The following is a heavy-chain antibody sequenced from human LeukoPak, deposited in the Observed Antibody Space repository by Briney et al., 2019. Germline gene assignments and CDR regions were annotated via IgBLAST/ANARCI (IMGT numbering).Heavy chain of an antibody. CDR2: IRYDGNNK. V-gene: IGHV3-30*02. CDR3: ATYVAATGHFDF. J-gene: IGHJ4*02. Sequence: PGGSLRLSCAASGFTFSNYDMHWVRQAPGKGLEWVAFIRYDGNNKYYADSVKGRFTISRDNSKNTLNLQMSGLGADDTAIYYCATYVAATGHFDFWGQGTLVTVSP. D-gene: IGHD1-26*01. CDR1: GFTFSNYD.